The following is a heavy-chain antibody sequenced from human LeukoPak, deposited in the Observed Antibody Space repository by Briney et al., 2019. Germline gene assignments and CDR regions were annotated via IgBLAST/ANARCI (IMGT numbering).Heavy chain of an antibody. CDR3: AGTGYGSGSYSAY. Sequence: SGTLSLTCAVYGGSFSGYYWSWIRQPPGKGLEWIGEINHSGSTNYNPSLKSRVTISVDTSKNQFSLKLSSVTAADTAVYYCAGTGYGSGSYSAYWGQGTLVTVSS. J-gene: IGHJ4*02. CDR2: INHSGST. CDR1: GGSFSGYY. V-gene: IGHV4-34*01. D-gene: IGHD3-10*01.